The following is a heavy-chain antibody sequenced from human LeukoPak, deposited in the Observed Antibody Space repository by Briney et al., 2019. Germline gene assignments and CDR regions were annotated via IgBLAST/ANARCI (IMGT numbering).Heavy chain of an antibody. CDR3: ARGRATYILTGSYYYYYYMDV. D-gene: IGHD1-14*01. CDR2: INHSGST. CDR1: GGSFSGYY. J-gene: IGHJ6*03. Sequence: PSDTLSLTCAAYGGSFSGYYWSWIRQPPGKGREWIGEINHSGSTNYNPSLKSRVTISVDTSKNQFSLKLSSVTAADTAVYYCARGRATYILTGSYYYYYYMDVWGKGTTVTVSS. V-gene: IGHV4-34*01.